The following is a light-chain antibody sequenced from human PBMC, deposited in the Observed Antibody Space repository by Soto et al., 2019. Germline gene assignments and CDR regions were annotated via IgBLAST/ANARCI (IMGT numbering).Light chain of an antibody. Sequence: PGERVTLSCRASQSVSINLAWYQQIPGQAPRLLIYGASHRAAGIPDRFSGRGSGTDFALTIRRLEPEDFAVYYRQQYGSSITFGQGTRLEIK. CDR3: QQYGSSIT. V-gene: IGKV3-20*01. CDR2: GAS. CDR1: QSVSIN. J-gene: IGKJ5*01.